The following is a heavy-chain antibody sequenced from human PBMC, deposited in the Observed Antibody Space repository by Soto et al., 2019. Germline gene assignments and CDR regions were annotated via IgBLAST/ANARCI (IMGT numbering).Heavy chain of an antibody. CDR1: GYTFTSYG. CDR2: ISAYNGNT. J-gene: IGHJ5*02. CDR3: AGGLDCSGGSCYSDWFDP. V-gene: IGHV1-18*01. D-gene: IGHD2-15*01. Sequence: ASVKVSCTASGYTFTSYGISWVRQAPGQGLEWMGWISAYNGNTNYAQKLQGRVTMTTDTSTSTAYMELRSLRSDDTAVYYCAGGLDCSGGSCYSDWFDPWGQETLFTVSS.